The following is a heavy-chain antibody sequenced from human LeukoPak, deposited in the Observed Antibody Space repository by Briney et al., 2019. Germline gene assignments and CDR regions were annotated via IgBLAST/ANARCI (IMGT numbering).Heavy chain of an antibody. J-gene: IGHJ4*02. CDR3: ARREHLYSSGWIFDY. CDR2: IYYSGST. V-gene: IGHV4-59*08. CDR1: GGSISSYY. Sequence: SETLSLTCTVSGGSISSYYWSWIRQPPGQGLEWIGYIYYSGSTNYSPSLKSRVTISIDTTKKQTSLKLSSVTAADTAVYYCARREHLYSSGWIFDYWGQGALVTVSS. D-gene: IGHD6-19*01.